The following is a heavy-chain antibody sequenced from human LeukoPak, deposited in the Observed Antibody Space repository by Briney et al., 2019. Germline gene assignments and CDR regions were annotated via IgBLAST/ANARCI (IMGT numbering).Heavy chain of an antibody. CDR2: IKQDGSEK. V-gene: IGHV3-7*01. D-gene: IGHD5-12*01. Sequence: GGSLRLSCAASGFTFSSYWMSWVRQAPGKGLEWVANIKQDGSEKYYVDSVKGRFTISRDNAKNSLYLQMNSLRAKDTAVYYCARDEWLRPSSRAFDYWGQGTLVTVSS. J-gene: IGHJ4*02. CDR3: ARDEWLRPSSRAFDY. CDR1: GFTFSSYW.